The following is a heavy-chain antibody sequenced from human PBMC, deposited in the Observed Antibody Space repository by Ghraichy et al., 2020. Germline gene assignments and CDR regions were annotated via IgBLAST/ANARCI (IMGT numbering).Heavy chain of an antibody. CDR1: GGSFSDYY. Sequence: SETLSLTCAVYGGSFSDYYWSWIRQPPGKGLEWIGEINHSGSTNYNPSLKSRVTISVDTSKNQFSLKLSSVTAADTAVYYCARGRASSSGWYQRDFVYWGQGTLVTVSS. D-gene: IGHD6-19*01. V-gene: IGHV4-34*01. CDR2: INHSGST. J-gene: IGHJ4*02. CDR3: ARGRASSSGWYQRDFVY.